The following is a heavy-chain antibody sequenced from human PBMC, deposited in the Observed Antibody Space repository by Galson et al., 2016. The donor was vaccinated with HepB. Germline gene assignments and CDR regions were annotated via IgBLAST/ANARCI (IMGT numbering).Heavy chain of an antibody. Sequence: SVKVSCKASGYTFTSYGISWVRQAPGQGLEWMGWISVSNGDTKYAQNLQGRVTMTSDRSTSTAYMELRGLRSDDTAVDYCVRERRGWELLEPFDIWGQGTLVTVAS. J-gene: IGHJ3*02. CDR3: VRERRGWELLEPFDI. D-gene: IGHD1-26*01. CDR1: GYTFTSYG. V-gene: IGHV1-18*01. CDR2: ISVSNGDT.